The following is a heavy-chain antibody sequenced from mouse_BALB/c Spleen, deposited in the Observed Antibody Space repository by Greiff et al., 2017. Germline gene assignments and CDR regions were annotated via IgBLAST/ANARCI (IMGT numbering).Heavy chain of an antibody. Sequence: ESGPGLVKPSQSLSLTCSVTGYSITSGYYWNWIRQFPGNKLEWMGYISYDGSNNYNPSLKNRISITRDTSKNQFFLKLNSVTTEDTATYYCARADYDYPWFAYWGQGTLVTVSA. J-gene: IGHJ3*01. CDR2: ISYDGSN. CDR1: GYSITSGYY. D-gene: IGHD2-4*01. CDR3: ARADYDYPWFAY. V-gene: IGHV3-6*02.